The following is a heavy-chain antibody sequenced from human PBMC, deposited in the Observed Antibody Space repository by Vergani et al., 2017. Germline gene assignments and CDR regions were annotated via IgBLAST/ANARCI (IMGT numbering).Heavy chain of an antibody. Sequence: EVQLLESGGNLIQPGGSLRLSCGASGFTFSSYAMTWVRLAPGKGLEWVSGISGSGVSAYYTDSVKGRFTISRDNSQNTVNLQMNSLRVDDTAVYYFAKDLGGCNSISCSYYMDVWGKGTTVTV. D-gene: IGHD2/OR15-2a*01. CDR1: GFTFSSYA. CDR2: ISGSGVSA. CDR3: AKDLGGCNSISCSYYMDV. J-gene: IGHJ6*03. V-gene: IGHV3-23*01.